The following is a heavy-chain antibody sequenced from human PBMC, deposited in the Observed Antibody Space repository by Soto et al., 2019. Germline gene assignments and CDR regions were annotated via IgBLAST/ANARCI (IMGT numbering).Heavy chain of an antibody. V-gene: IGHV3-74*01. D-gene: IGHD1-7*01. CDR2: ISGDGSST. CDR3: ARNLPGTYGAFDL. J-gene: IGHJ3*01. Sequence: GGSLRLSCAASEFTFRSYWMHWVRQSPGKGLVWVSRISGDGSSTSYADSVKGRFTISRDNAKNTMNLQMDSLRAEDTAVYYCARNLPGTYGAFDLWGQGTMVTVSS. CDR1: EFTFRSYW.